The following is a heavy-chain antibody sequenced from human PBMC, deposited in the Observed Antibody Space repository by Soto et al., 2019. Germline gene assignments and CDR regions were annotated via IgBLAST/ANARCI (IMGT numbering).Heavy chain of an antibody. V-gene: IGHV3-7*01. Sequence: PGGSLRLSCVASGFSSSSYWMKWVRQAPGKGLETVANIKGDGSEKTYVDSVKGRFTISRDNAKNSLYLEMDSLRAEDMAVYYCARNRGWDTLDYWGQGTLVTVSS. CDR1: GFSSSSYW. J-gene: IGHJ4*02. D-gene: IGHD6-19*01. CDR3: ARNRGWDTLDY. CDR2: IKGDGSEK.